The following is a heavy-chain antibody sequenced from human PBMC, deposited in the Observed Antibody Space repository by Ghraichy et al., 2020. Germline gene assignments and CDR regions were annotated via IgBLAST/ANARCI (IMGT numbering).Heavy chain of an antibody. CDR1: GFTFSDYY. J-gene: IGHJ4*02. CDR2: ISSSGSTI. CDR3: ASIVVVVAATLPDRPPFDY. Sequence: GGSLRLSCAASGFTFSDYYMSWIRQAPGKGLEWVSYISSSGSTIYYADSVKGRFTISRDNAKNSLYLQMNSLRAADTAVYYCASIVVVVAATLPDRPPFDYWGQGTLVTVSS. D-gene: IGHD2-15*01. V-gene: IGHV3-11*01.